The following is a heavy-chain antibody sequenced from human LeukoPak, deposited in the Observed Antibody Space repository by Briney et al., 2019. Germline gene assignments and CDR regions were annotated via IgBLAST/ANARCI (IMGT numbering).Heavy chain of an antibody. Sequence: ASVKVSCKASGYTFINCGISWVRQAPGQGLEWMGWISPYNGNRNYAQKLQGRVTMTTDTSPSTAYMELRGMRSDDTAVYYCARDESYGDYNNWFDPWGQGTLVTVSS. V-gene: IGHV1-18*01. CDR3: ARDESYGDYNNWFDP. CDR2: ISPYNGNR. CDR1: GYTFINCG. D-gene: IGHD4-17*01. J-gene: IGHJ5*02.